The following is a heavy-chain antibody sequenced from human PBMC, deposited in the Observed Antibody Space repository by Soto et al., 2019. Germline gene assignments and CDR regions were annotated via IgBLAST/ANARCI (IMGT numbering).Heavy chain of an antibody. J-gene: IGHJ4*02. D-gene: IGHD3-10*01. CDR1: GGSISSGGYY. Sequence: PSETLSLTCTVSGGSISSGGYYWSWIRQHPGKGLEWIGYIYYSGSTNYNPSLKSRVTISVDTSKNQFSLKLSSVTAADTAVYYCATHEARRYYYGSGSYKLMYYFDYWGQGTLVTVSS. CDR3: ATHEARRYYYGSGSYKLMYYFDY. CDR2: IYYSGST. V-gene: IGHV4-61*08.